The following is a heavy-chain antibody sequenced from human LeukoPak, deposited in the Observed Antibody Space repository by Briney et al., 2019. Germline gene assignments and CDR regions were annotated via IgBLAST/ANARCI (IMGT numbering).Heavy chain of an antibody. CDR1: GGSFSGYV. CDR3: AKTPVVTLSAFDI. V-gene: IGHV4-34*01. CDR2: INHRGST. J-gene: IGHJ3*02. Sequence: SETLSLTCGVYGGSFSGYVWSWIRQPPGKGLQWIGEINHRGSTTYNPSLKSQVTISLDTSRNQFSLKLTSVTAADTAVYYCAKTPVVTLSAFDIWGQGTLVTVSS. D-gene: IGHD3-22*01.